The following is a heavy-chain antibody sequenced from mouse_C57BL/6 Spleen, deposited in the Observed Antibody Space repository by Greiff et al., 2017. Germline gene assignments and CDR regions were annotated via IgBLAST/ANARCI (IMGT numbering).Heavy chain of an antibody. CDR3: AKRGGDGSRPVSYFDV. Sequence: VHLVESGPGLVQPSQSLSITCTVSGFSLTSYGVHWVRQPPGKGLEWLGVIWSGGSTDSNAAFISRLSISKDNSKSQVFFKMNSLQADDTAIYYCAKRGGDGSRPVSYFDVWGTGTTVTVSS. CDR1: GFSLTSYG. CDR2: IWSGGST. V-gene: IGHV2-4*01. D-gene: IGHD1-1*01. J-gene: IGHJ1*03.